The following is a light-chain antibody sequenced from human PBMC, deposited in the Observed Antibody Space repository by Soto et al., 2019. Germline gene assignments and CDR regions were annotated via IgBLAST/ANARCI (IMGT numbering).Light chain of an antibody. CDR1: QSVGTSY. J-gene: IGKJ1*01. CDR3: QYYDESMWT. V-gene: IGKV3-20*01. Sequence: EIVMTQSPATLSVSPGEGATLSCRASQSVGTSYLAWYQQKSGQSPRLLIYGAFYRAPGIPDRFSGSGSGTDFTLSISRLEPEDFAVYYCQYYDESMWTFGQGSMVDVK. CDR2: GAF.